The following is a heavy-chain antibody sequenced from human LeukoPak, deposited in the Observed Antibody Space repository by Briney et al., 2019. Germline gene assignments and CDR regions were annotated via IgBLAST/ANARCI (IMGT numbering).Heavy chain of an antibody. D-gene: IGHD6-13*01. V-gene: IGHV4-34*01. Sequence: PSETLSLTCAVYGGSFSGYYWSWIRQPPGKGLEWIGEINHSGSTNYNPSLKSRVTISVDTSKNQFSLKLSSVTAADTAVYYCARGPWGSSWYGNWFDPWGQGTLVTVSS. J-gene: IGHJ5*02. CDR1: GGSFSGYY. CDR2: INHSGST. CDR3: ARGPWGSSWYGNWFDP.